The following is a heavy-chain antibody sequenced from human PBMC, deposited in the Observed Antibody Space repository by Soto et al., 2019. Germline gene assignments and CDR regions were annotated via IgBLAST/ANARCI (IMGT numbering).Heavy chain of an antibody. V-gene: IGHV4-59*01. D-gene: IGHD2-2*01. J-gene: IGHJ5*02. CDR1: GGSISSYY. CDR3: ARASGGQLLVNWFDP. CDR2: IYYSGST. Sequence: SETLSLTCTVSGGSISSYYWSWIRQPPGKGLEWIGYIYYSGSTNYNPSLKSRVTISVDTSKNQFSLKLSSVTAADTAVYYCARASGGQLLVNWFDPWGQGTLVTVSS.